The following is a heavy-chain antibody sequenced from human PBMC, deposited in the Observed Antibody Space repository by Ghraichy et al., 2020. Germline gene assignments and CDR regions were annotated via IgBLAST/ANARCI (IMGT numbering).Heavy chain of an antibody. CDR3: ARITTRYSSPGYNWFDP. V-gene: IGHV4-59*01. Sequence: SETLSLTCTVSGDSISSYYWTWIRQPPGRGLEWIGYIYYSRSANYNPSLKSRVTISVDTSKNQFSLKLSSVTAADTAVYYCARITTRYSSPGYNWFDPWGQGTLVTVSS. CDR1: GDSISSYY. D-gene: IGHD6-13*01. J-gene: IGHJ5*02. CDR2: IYYSRSA.